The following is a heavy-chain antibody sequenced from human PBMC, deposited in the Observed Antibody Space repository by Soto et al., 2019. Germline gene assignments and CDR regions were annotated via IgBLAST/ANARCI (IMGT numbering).Heavy chain of an antibody. J-gene: IGHJ3*02. D-gene: IGHD3-10*01. Sequence: QVQLVQSGAEVKKPGTSVKVSCKASGGTFSSDAISWVRQAPGQALGWMGGMIPIVRTANYAQNFQGRFTITADETTSTAYMERSRLSSEETGVYYCGRDLWCGQIADVFVIWVKGTMVTVSS. CDR1: GGTFSSDA. V-gene: IGHV1-69*01. CDR2: MIPIVRTA. CDR3: GRDLWCGQIADVFVI.